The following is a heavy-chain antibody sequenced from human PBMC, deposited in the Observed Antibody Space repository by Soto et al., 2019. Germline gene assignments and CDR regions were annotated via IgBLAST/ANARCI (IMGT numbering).Heavy chain of an antibody. CDR3: AYSRCGGDCLQSYSSHYYYGLDV. CDR2: IYWDDDK. J-gene: IGHJ6*02. V-gene: IGHV2-5*02. Sequence: SGPTLVNPTQTLTLTCTISGFSLNTGGVGVGWIRQPPGKALEWLALIYWDDDKRYSPSLKSRLTITKNTSKNQVVLKINKIDPLDTATYYCAYSRCGGDCLQSYSSHYYYGLDVWGQGT. CDR1: GFSLNTGGVG. D-gene: IGHD2-21*02.